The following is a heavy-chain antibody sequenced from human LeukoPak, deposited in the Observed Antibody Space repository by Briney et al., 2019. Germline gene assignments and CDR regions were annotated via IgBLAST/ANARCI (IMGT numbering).Heavy chain of an antibody. D-gene: IGHD3-22*01. CDR2: IRYDGSNK. V-gene: IGHV3-30*02. J-gene: IGHJ4*02. CDR3: AKMKTPEDYYDSSGPILLFDY. CDR1: GFTFSSYG. Sequence: PGGSLRLSCAASGFTFSSYGMHWVRQAPGKGLEWVAFIRYDGSNKYYADSVKGRFTISRDNSKNTLYLQMNSLRAEDTAVYYCAKMKTPEDYYDSSGPILLFDYWGQGTLVTVSS.